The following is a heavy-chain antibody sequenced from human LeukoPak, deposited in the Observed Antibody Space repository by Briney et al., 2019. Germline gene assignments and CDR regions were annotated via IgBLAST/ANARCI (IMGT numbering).Heavy chain of an antibody. J-gene: IGHJ5*01. V-gene: IGHV5-51*01. CDR2: IYPGDSDT. D-gene: IGHD6-13*01. CDR1: GYSFPSYW. Sequence: GESLKISCKGSGYSFPSYWIARVRQMPGKGLEWMGIIYPGDSDTRYSPSFQGQVTISADKSISTAYLQWSSLKASDTAMYYCATLRSRCLDPWGQGTLVTVSS. CDR3: ATLRSRCLDP.